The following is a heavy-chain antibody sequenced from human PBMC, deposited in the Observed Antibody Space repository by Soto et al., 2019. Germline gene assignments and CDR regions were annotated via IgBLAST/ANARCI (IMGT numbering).Heavy chain of an antibody. CDR3: ARVLFCGGDCFDAFDI. CDR1: GFTFSSYA. D-gene: IGHD2-21*01. CDR2: ISGSGGST. V-gene: IGHV3-23*01. Sequence: GGSLRLSCAASGFTFSSYAISWVRQAPGKGLEWVSAISGSGGSTYYADSVKGRFTISRDNSKNSLYLQMNSLRAEDTALYYCARVLFCGGDCFDAFDIWGQGTMVTVSS. J-gene: IGHJ3*02.